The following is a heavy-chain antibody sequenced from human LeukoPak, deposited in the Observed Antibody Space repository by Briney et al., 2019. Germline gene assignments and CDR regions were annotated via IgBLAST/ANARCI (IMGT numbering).Heavy chain of an antibody. CDR2: INAGNGNT. V-gene: IGHV1-3*01. Sequence: GASVKVSCKASGYTFTSYAMHWVRQAPGQRLEWMGWINAGNGNTKYSQKFQGRVTITRDTSASTAYMELSSLRSEDTAVYYCAREEPGSYYLYYYGMDVWGQGTTVTVSS. CDR3: AREEPGSYYLYYYGMDV. CDR1: GYTFTSYA. J-gene: IGHJ6*02. D-gene: IGHD3-10*01.